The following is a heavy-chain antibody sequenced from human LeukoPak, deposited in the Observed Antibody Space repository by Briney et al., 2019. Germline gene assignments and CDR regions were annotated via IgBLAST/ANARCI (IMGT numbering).Heavy chain of an antibody. CDR2: INPDDGST. Sequence: GGSLRLSCTASGFTFRKYWLHWVRQAPGKGLVWVSRINPDDGSTSYADSVKGRFTISRDSAKSTLYLQMNSLRVEDTAVYYCARVLSGSWDWFDPWGQGTLVTVSS. CDR3: ARVLSGSWDWFDP. J-gene: IGHJ5*02. V-gene: IGHV3-74*01. D-gene: IGHD3-22*01. CDR1: GFTFRKYW.